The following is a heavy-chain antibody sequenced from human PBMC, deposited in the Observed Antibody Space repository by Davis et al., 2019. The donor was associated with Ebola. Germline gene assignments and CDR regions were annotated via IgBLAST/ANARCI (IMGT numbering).Heavy chain of an antibody. V-gene: IGHV3-21*01. CDR2: ISSSSSYI. CDR3: ARDDDCSSTSCYTRVYYMDV. CDR1: GFTFSSYS. J-gene: IGHJ6*03. Sequence: PGGSLRLSCAASGFTFSSYSMNWVRQAPGKGLEWVSSISSSSSYIYYADSVKGRFTISRDNAKNSLYLQMNSLRAEDTAVYYCARDDDCSSTSCYTRVYYMDVWGKGTTVTVSS. D-gene: IGHD2-2*02.